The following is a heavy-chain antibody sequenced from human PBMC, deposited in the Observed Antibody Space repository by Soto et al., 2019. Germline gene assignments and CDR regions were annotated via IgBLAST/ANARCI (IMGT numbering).Heavy chain of an antibody. CDR2: ISSDGTKT. Sequence: EVQMVASGGDLVQPGSSLRLSCLASGFTFTVYAFHWVRQAPGKGLEFVAAISSDGTKTYYADSVKGRFTISRDTSKNTLFLHMNRLRAEDTALCYCVNILMQHDFEGGWGQGTLVTVSS. D-gene: IGHD3-3*01. V-gene: IGHV3-64D*08. J-gene: IGHJ4*02. CDR1: GFTFTVYA. CDR3: VNILMQHDFEGG.